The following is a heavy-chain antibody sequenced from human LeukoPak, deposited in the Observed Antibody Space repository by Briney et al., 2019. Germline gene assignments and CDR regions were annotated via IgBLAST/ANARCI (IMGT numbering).Heavy chain of an antibody. CDR1: GYTFTSYD. Sequence: ASVKVSCKASGYTFTSYDINWVRQATGQGFEWMGWMNPNSGNTGYAQKFRGRVTMTRNTSISTAYMELSSLRSEDTAVYYCARAQRRRITIFGVVYPNWFDPWGQGTLVTVSS. V-gene: IGHV1-8*01. CDR3: ARAQRRRITIFGVVYPNWFDP. J-gene: IGHJ5*02. D-gene: IGHD3-3*01. CDR2: MNPNSGNT.